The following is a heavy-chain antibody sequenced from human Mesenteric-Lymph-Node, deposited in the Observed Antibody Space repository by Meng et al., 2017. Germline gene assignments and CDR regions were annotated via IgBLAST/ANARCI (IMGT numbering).Heavy chain of an antibody. CDR3: ARGSDFWSGFQFYY. Sequence: SQTLSLTCGVYGGLFSGYYWRWTRQTPGKGLEWIGEINHSGSTNYNPSLESRVTISVDTSKNQFSLKLTSVTAAVTAVYYCARGSDFWSGFQFYYWGQGTLVTVSS. D-gene: IGHD3-3*01. J-gene: IGHJ4*02. CDR1: GGLFSGYY. CDR2: INHSGST. V-gene: IGHV4-34*01.